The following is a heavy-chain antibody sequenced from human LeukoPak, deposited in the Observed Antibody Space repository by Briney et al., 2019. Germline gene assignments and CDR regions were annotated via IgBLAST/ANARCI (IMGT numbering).Heavy chain of an antibody. CDR2: IYYSGST. CDR1: GGSISSGGYY. J-gene: IGHJ6*02. V-gene: IGHV4-61*08. D-gene: IGHD6-19*01. Sequence: SETLSLTRTVSGGSISSGGYYWSWIRQPPAKGLEWIGYIYYSGSTNYNPSLKSRVTISVDTSKNQFSLKLSSVTAADTAVYYCAGDRKRGLAVARYAMDVWGQGTTVTVSS. CDR3: AGDRKRGLAVARYAMDV.